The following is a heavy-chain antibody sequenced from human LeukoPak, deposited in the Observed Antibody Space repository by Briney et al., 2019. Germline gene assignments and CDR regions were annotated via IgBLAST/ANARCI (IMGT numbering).Heavy chain of an antibody. CDR1: GGSISSSSYY. CDR3: ARDRGELSSYWFDS. CDR2: IYYSGST. V-gene: IGHV4-39*07. J-gene: IGHJ5*01. Sequence: PSETLSLTCTVSGGSISSSSYYWGWIRQPPGKGLEWIGYIYYSGSTYYNPSLKSRVTISVDTSKNQFSLNLSSVTAADTAIYYCARDRGELSSYWFDSWGQGTLVTVSS. D-gene: IGHD1-7*01.